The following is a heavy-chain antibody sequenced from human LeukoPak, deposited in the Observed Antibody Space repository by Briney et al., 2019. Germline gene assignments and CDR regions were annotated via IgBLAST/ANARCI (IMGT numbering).Heavy chain of an antibody. CDR2: MNPNSGNT. CDR3: ARAPRWRGASSYRDV. CDR1: GYTFTNFD. V-gene: IGHV1-8*01. J-gene: IGHJ6*03. D-gene: IGHD4-23*01. Sequence: GASVKVSCKGSGYTFTNFDINWVRQATGQGLEWMGWMNPNSGNTGSAQKLQGRVTMTMNTSISTAYIELSSLRSEDTAVYSCARAPRWRGASSYRDVWGRGTTVTVS.